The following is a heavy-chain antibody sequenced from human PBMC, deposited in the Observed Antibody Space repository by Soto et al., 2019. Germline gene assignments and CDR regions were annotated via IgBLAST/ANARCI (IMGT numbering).Heavy chain of an antibody. Sequence: EVQLVESGGGLVQPGESLRLSCATSGFTFSNFDMHWVRQVPGKGLEWVSAIGAARDPYYLGSVKGRFTISRENAKNSVYLQMNDLRAGDSAVYYCARACTGRLPRRSDYYYAMDVCGQGTTVTVSS. CDR2: IGAARDP. D-gene: IGHD1-1*01. J-gene: IGHJ6*02. CDR3: ARACTGRLPRRSDYYYAMDV. CDR1: GFTFSNFD. V-gene: IGHV3-13*05.